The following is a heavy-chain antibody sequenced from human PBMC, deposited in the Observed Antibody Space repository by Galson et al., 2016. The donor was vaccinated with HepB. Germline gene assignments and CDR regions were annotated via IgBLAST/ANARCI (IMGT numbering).Heavy chain of an antibody. J-gene: IGHJ6*02. V-gene: IGHV3-74*01. CDR3: VREDYGDDPVYYYNYGMDV. D-gene: IGHD4-17*01. CDR2: INSDGSST. CDR1: GFPFSRYW. Sequence: SLRLSCAASGFPFSRYWMHWVRQAPGKGLVWVSRINSDGSSTIYADSVRGRFTISRDNAKNTLYLQMNSLRAEDTALYYCVREDYGDDPVYYYNYGMDVWGQGTTVSVSS.